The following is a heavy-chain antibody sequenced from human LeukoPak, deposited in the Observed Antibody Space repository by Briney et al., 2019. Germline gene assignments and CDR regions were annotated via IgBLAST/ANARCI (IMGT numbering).Heavy chain of an antibody. Sequence: SETLSLTCAVSDCSISSGNYWGWLRQPPGKGLEWIGSVYRSGSTHYSPSLSSRVTIAVDTSKNQFSLKLSSVTAADTAVYYCARNDSSGYFDYWGQGTLVTVSS. CDR3: ARNDSSGYFDY. D-gene: IGHD3-22*01. CDR1: DCSISSGNY. CDR2: VYRSGST. J-gene: IGHJ4*02. V-gene: IGHV4-38-2*01.